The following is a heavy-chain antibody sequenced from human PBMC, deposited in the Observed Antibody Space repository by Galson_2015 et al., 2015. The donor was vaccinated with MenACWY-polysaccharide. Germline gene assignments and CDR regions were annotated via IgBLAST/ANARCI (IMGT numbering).Heavy chain of an antibody. J-gene: IGHJ4*02. D-gene: IGHD6-13*01. V-gene: IGHV3-30*02. CDR3: AKGGRIAAAGHDY. CDR1: GFTFSSYG. CDR2: IRYDGSNK. Sequence: SLRLSCAASGFTFSSYGMHWVRQAPGKGLEWVAFIRYDGSNKYYADSVKGRFTISRDNSKNTLYLQMNSLRAEDTAVYYCAKGGRIAAAGHDYWGQGTLVTVSS.